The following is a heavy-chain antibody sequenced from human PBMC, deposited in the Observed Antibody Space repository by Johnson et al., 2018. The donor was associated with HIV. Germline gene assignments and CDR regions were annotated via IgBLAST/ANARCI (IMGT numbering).Heavy chain of an antibody. D-gene: IGHD2-2*01. CDR2: ISSSGSTI. Sequence: VQLVESGGGLVQPGGSQRLSCAASGFIFSDYYMTWIRQAPGKGLEWVSYISSSGSTIYYADSVKGRFTISRDNSKNTLYLQMNSLRAEDTAVYYCARLYCSSTSCYEGGGDAFDIWGQGTMVTVSS. V-gene: IGHV3-11*04. CDR1: GFIFSDYY. CDR3: ARLYCSSTSCYEGGGDAFDI. J-gene: IGHJ3*02.